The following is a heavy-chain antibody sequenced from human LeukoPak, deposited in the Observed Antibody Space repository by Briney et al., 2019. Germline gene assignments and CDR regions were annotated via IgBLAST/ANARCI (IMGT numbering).Heavy chain of an antibody. Sequence: SETLSLTCTVSGGSISSYYWSWIRQPAGKGLEWIGRIYTSGGTNYNPSLKSRVTISVDTSKNQFSLKLSSVTAADTAVYYCATLTGYSSESWFDPWGQGILVTVSS. D-gene: IGHD3-9*01. V-gene: IGHV4-4*07. CDR2: IYTSGGT. J-gene: IGHJ5*02. CDR1: GGSISSYY. CDR3: ATLTGYSSESWFDP.